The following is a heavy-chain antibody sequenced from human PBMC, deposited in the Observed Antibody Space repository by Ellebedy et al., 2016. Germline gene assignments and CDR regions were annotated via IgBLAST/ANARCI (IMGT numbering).Heavy chain of an antibody. CDR3: RQGHYADL. Sequence: GESLKISXTASGLNFNTFFMSWVRQAPGKGLEWVSTISAGSDTTRLADSVKGRFTISRDSSKNSVYLRMNNLRVEDTAVYYCRQGHYADLWGLGTLVTVSS. V-gene: IGHV3-23*01. CDR1: GLNFNTFF. CDR2: ISAGSDTT. D-gene: IGHD4-17*01. J-gene: IGHJ4*02.